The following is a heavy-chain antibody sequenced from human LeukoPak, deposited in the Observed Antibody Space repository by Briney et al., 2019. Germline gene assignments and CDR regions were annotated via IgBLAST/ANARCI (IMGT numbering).Heavy chain of an antibody. CDR3: ARYFGSGSVLVGLDY. CDR1: GYSFTSYW. Sequence: GESLKISCKGSGYSFTSYWIAWVRQMPEKGLEWMGIIYPGDSDTRYSPSFQGQVTISADESISTAYLQWSSLKASDTAMYYCARYFGSGSVLVGLDYWGQGTLVTVSS. V-gene: IGHV5-51*01. D-gene: IGHD3-10*01. CDR2: IYPGDSDT. J-gene: IGHJ4*02.